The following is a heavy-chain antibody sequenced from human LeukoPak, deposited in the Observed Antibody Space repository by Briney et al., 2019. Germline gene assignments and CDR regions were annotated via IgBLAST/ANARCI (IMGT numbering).Heavy chain of an antibody. V-gene: IGHV3-48*01. CDR2: ISSSGFTI. J-gene: IGHJ3*02. D-gene: IGHD6-13*01. CDR1: GFTCSDYS. CDR3: ARDGTAAVLRNAFDI. Sequence: GGSLRLSCAVSGFTCSDYSMNWVRQAPGKGLEWVSYISSSGFTINYADSVKGRFTISRDNAKNSLYLQMNSLRAEDTAVYYCARDGTAAVLRNAFDIWGQGTMVTVSS.